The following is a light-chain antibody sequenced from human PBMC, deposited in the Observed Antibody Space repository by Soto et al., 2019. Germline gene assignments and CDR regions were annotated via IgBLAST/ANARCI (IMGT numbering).Light chain of an antibody. J-gene: IGKJ1*01. CDR2: HGS. V-gene: IGKV1-5*01. CDR3: HQYNSYSRT. CDR1: QSIYTW. Sequence: DIQLTQSPSTLAASVGDRVTITCRASQSIYTWLAWYQFKPGKAPKLLIYHGSTLESGVPSRFSGSASGTEFTLTISSLQADDFATYYCHQYNSYSRTFGQGTKVEIK.